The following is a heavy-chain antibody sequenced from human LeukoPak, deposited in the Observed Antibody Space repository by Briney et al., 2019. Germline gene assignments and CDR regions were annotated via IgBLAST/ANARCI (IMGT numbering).Heavy chain of an antibody. V-gene: IGHV3-20*04. CDR2: INWNGGST. D-gene: IGHD5-18*01. CDR3: ARGDGIQLLLFPDF. Sequence: PGGSLRLSCVVSGFTFDVYAMYWVRQAPGKGLEWVSGINWNGGSTGYADSVKGRFTISRDNAKNSLYLQMNSLRAEDTALYYCARGDGIQLLLFPDFWREKTLVTVS. CDR1: GFTFDVYA. J-gene: IGHJ4*02.